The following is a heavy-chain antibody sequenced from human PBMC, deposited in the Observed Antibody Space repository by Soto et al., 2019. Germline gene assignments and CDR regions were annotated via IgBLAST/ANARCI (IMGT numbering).Heavy chain of an antibody. V-gene: IGHV1-69*01. CDR3: ARETGTVVTPEVVGGMDV. D-gene: IGHD2-21*02. J-gene: IGHJ6*02. Sequence: QVQLVQSGAEVKKPGSSVKVSCKASGGTFSSYAISWVRQAPGQGLEWMGGIIPIFGTANYAQKFQGRVTITAAESTSTAYMELSSLRSEDTAVYYCARETGTVVTPEVVGGMDVWGQGTTVTVSS. CDR1: GGTFSSYA. CDR2: IIPIFGTA.